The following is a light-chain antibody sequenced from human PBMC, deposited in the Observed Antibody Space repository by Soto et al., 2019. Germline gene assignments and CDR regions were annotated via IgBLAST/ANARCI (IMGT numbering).Light chain of an antibody. CDR3: QQYNYSPLP. Sequence: EIVMTQSPVTLSVSPGERATLSCRASQSVRSNLAWYQQKPGQAPSLLIYGAFTRATGIPTRFSGTGSGTEFTLTISSLHSYDFSLYYCQQYNYSPLPFGQGTK. J-gene: IGKJ2*01. V-gene: IGKV3-15*01. CDR1: QSVRSN. CDR2: GAF.